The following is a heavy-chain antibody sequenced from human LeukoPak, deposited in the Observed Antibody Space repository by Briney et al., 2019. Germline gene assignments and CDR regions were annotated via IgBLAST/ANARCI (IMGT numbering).Heavy chain of an antibody. V-gene: IGHV1-18*04. D-gene: IGHD3-16*01. Sequence: ASVKVSCKASGYTFTGYYMHRVRQAPGQGLEWMGWISAYNGNTNYAQKLQGRVTMTTDTSTSTAYMELRSLRSDDTAVYYCARDRGDYGDYWGQGTLVTVSS. CDR1: GYTFTGYY. CDR3: ARDRGDYGDY. CDR2: ISAYNGNT. J-gene: IGHJ4*02.